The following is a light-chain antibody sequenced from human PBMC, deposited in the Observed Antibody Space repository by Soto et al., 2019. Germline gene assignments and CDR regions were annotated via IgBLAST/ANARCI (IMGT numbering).Light chain of an antibody. CDR1: QSVSSS. CDR2: DAS. J-gene: IGKJ1*01. V-gene: IGKV3-15*01. Sequence: EIVMTQSPATLSVSPGETATLSCRASQSVSSSLAWYQQKPGQAPRLLISDASTRAAGLPARFSGSGSGAEFTPSISSLQSEDFAVYFCQQSNNWPKAFGQGTKVDMK. CDR3: QQSNNWPKA.